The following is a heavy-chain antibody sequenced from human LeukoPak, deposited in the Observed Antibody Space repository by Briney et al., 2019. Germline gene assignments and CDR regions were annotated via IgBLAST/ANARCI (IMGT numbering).Heavy chain of an antibody. V-gene: IGHV5-51*01. D-gene: IGHD2-2*02. CDR1: GYSFTSYW. CDR2: IYPGDYDT. CDR3: ARQVEYCSSTSCYNFQH. J-gene: IGHJ1*01. Sequence: KPGESLKISCKGSGYSFTSYWIGWVRQMPGKGLEWMGIIYPGDYDTRYSPSFQGQVTISADKSISTAYLQWSSLKASDTAMYYCARQVEYCSSTSCYNFQHWGQGTLVTVSS.